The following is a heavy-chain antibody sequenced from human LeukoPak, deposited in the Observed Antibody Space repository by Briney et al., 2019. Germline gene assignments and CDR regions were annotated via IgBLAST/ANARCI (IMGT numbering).Heavy chain of an antibody. CDR2: ISPNSVEK. J-gene: IGHJ3*02. Sequence: ASVKVSCKASGYTFSDYYMHWVRQAPAQGLEWMGWISPNSVEKKYAQKFQGRVTMTRDTSISTAYMELSRLRSDDTAVYYCARKRGVGVDTNAFDIWGQGTMVIVSS. V-gene: IGHV1-2*02. CDR1: GYTFSDYY. D-gene: IGHD3-3*01. CDR3: ARKRGVGVDTNAFDI.